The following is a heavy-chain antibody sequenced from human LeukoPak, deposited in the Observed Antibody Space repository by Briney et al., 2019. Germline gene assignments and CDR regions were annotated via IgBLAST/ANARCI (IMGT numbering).Heavy chain of an antibody. D-gene: IGHD3-22*01. CDR2: MNPNSGNT. V-gene: IGHV1-8*01. CDR3: ARGREYSSGPGFDY. Sequence: GASVKVSCKASGYTFTSNDINWVRQATGQGPEWMGWMNPNSGNTGYAQKFQGRVTMTRNTSISTAYMELSSLRSEDTAVYYCARGREYSSGPGFDYWGQGTLVTVSS. J-gene: IGHJ4*02. CDR1: GYTFTSND.